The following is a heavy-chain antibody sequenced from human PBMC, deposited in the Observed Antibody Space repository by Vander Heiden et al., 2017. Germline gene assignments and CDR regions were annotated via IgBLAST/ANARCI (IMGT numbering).Heavy chain of an antibody. CDR3: ARVYDSSGYSPPFGY. J-gene: IGHJ4*02. Sequence: EVQLVESGGGLVKPGGSLRLSCAASGFAFSTYTMNWVRQAPGKGLEWVSSISSTSTYIYYADSVKGRFTISRDNARNSLYLQMNSLRAEDTAVYYCARVYDSSGYSPPFGYWGRGTLVTVSS. V-gene: IGHV3-21*01. CDR2: ISSTSTYI. D-gene: IGHD3-22*01. CDR1: GFAFSTYT.